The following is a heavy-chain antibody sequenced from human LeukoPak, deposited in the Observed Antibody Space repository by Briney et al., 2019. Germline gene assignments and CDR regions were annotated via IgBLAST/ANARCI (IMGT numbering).Heavy chain of an antibody. J-gene: IGHJ5*02. CDR2: IYYSGST. Sequence: SETLSLTCTVSGGSISSDYWSWIRQPPGKGLEWIGYIYYSGSTNYNPSLRSRVTMSLDRSKNQFSLILRSVTAADTAVYYCATVAPSGNWFDPWGQGSLVTISS. D-gene: IGHD1-1*01. CDR3: ATVAPSGNWFDP. CDR1: GGSISSDY. V-gene: IGHV4-59*01.